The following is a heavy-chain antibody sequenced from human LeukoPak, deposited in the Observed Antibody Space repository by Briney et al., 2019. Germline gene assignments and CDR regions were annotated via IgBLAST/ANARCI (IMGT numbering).Heavy chain of an antibody. CDR2: INSDGSST. CDR1: GFTFSSYW. Sequence: PGGSLRLSCAASGFTFSSYWMHWVRQAPGKGLVWVSRINSDGSSTSYADSVKGRFTISRDNSKNTLYLQMNGLRAEDTAVYYCAKDGSRAWDIGFQHWGQGTLVTVSS. CDR3: AKDGSRAWDIGFQH. V-gene: IGHV3-74*01. D-gene: IGHD2-15*01. J-gene: IGHJ1*01.